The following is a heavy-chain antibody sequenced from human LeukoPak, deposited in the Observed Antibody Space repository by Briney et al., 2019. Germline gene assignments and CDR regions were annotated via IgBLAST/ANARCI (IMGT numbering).Heavy chain of an antibody. Sequence: GGSLRLPCAASGFTFSSYSMNWVRQAPGKGLEWVSSICSTSRCIFYADSVKGRFTISRDNAKSSLYLQMNGLRAEDTAVYYCVRHGDTDSCLANWGQGTLVTVSS. V-gene: IGHV3-21*01. CDR3: VRHGDTDSCLAN. CDR2: ICSTSRCI. J-gene: IGHJ4*02. CDR1: GFTFSSYS. D-gene: IGHD2-2*01.